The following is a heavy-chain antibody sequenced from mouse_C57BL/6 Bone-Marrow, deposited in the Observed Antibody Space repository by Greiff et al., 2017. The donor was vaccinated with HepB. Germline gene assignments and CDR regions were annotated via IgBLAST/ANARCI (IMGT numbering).Heavy chain of an antibody. CDR2: IYPGDGDT. CDR1: GYAFSSSW. J-gene: IGHJ1*03. Sequence: VMLVESGPELVKPGASVKISCKAFGYAFSSSWMNWVKQRPGKGLEWIGRIYPGDGDTNYNGKFKGKATLTADKSSSTAYMQLSSLTSEDSAVYFCARSYYGLWYFDVWGTGTTVTVSS. V-gene: IGHV1-82*01. CDR3: ARSYYGLWYFDV. D-gene: IGHD1-1*01.